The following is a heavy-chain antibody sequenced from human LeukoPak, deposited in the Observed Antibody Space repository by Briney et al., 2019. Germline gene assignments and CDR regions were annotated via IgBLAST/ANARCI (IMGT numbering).Heavy chain of an antibody. CDR2: INAGNGST. CDR3: AREGRDYGDYYYYYMDV. D-gene: IGHD4-17*01. CDR1: GYTFTSYA. J-gene: IGHJ6*03. V-gene: IGHV1-3*03. Sequence: ASVKVSCKASGYTFTSYAMHWVRQAPGQRPEWMGWINAGNGSTKYSQEFQGRVTITRDTSASTAYMELSSLRSEDMAVYYCAREGRDYGDYYYYYMDVWGKGTTVTVSS.